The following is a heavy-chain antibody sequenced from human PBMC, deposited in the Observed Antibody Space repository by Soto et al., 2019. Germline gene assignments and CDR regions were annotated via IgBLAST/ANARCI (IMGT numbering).Heavy chain of an antibody. Sequence: SETLSLTCAVSGGSISSGGYSWSWIRQPPGKGLEWIGYIYHSGSTYYNPSLKSRVTISVDRSKNQFSLKLSSVTAADTAVYYCARVPSNNWFDPWGQGTLITVSS. D-gene: IGHD3-3*02. J-gene: IGHJ5*02. CDR3: ARVPSNNWFDP. V-gene: IGHV4-30-2*01. CDR2: IYHSGST. CDR1: GGSISSGGYS.